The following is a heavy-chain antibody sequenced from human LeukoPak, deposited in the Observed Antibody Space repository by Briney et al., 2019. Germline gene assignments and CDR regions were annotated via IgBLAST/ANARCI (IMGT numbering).Heavy chain of an antibody. Sequence: ASVKVSCKASGYTFTGYYIHWVRQAPGQGLEWMGWINPNSGVTNYAQNFQGRVTMTRDTSISTAYMELSRLRSDDTAVYYCARGPDWGYYYYMDVWGKGTTVTISS. CDR3: ARGPDWGYYYYMDV. CDR2: INPNSGVT. CDR1: GYTFTGYY. J-gene: IGHJ6*03. V-gene: IGHV1-2*02. D-gene: IGHD3/OR15-3a*01.